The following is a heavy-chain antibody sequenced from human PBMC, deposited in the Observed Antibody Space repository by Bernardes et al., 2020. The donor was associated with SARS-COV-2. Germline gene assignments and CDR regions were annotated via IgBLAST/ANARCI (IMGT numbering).Heavy chain of an antibody. J-gene: IGHJ6*02. V-gene: IGHV4-59*01. CDR1: GGSIRTYY. D-gene: IGHD5-12*01. CDR3: ARDSFGGYPYYYYGVDV. CDR2: VFYSGST. Sequence: SETLSLTCTVSGGSIRTYYWSWIRQPPGKGLEWIGYVFYSGSTNYNSSLKSRVTISLDTSKKQFSLNLTSVTAADTAVYYCARDSFGGYPYYYYGVDVWGQGTTVTVSS.